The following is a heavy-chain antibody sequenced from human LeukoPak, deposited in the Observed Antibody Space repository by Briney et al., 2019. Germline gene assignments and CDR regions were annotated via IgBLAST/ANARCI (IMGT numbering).Heavy chain of an antibody. J-gene: IGHJ6*02. CDR3: AREKGTLRFLEWLSGPYYYYGMDV. D-gene: IGHD3-3*01. Sequence: ASVKVSCKASGYTFTGYYMHWVRQAPEQGLEWMGWINPNSGGTNYAQKFQGRVTMTRDTSISTAYMELSRLRSDDTAVYYCAREKGTLRFLEWLSGPYYYYGMDVWGQGTTVTVSS. CDR1: GYTFTGYY. V-gene: IGHV1-2*02. CDR2: INPNSGGT.